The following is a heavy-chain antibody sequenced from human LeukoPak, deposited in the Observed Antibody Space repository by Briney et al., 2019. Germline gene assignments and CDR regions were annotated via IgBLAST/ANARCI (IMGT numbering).Heavy chain of an antibody. CDR2: INPNNGDT. Sequence: GASVKVSCTATVPTFTLSYVDWFRLAPGQGLEWMGWINPNNGDTYYAQKFQGRVTMTRDTSISTAYMELSRLRSDDIVVHYCTSVEYDFWNGYYDYWGQGVQVTVSS. CDR1: VPTFTLSY. J-gene: IGHJ4*02. CDR3: TSVEYDFWNGYYDY. V-gene: IGHV1-2*02. D-gene: IGHD3-3*01.